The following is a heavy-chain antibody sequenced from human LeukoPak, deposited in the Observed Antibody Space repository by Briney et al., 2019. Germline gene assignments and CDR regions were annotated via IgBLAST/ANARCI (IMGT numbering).Heavy chain of an antibody. D-gene: IGHD3-10*01. CDR2: IKQDGSEK. CDR1: GFTFSSYW. J-gene: IGHJ3*02. Sequence: GGSLRLSCAASGFTFSSYWMSWVRQAPGKGLEWVANIKQDGSEKYYVDSVKGRFTISRDNAKSSLYLQMNSLRAEDTAVYYCAGQLLYVLPDAFDIWGQGTMVTVSS. V-gene: IGHV3-7*01. CDR3: AGQLLYVLPDAFDI.